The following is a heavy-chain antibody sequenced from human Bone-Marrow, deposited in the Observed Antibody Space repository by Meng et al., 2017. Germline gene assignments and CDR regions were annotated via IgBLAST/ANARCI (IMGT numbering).Heavy chain of an antibody. J-gene: IGHJ4*02. CDR3: NWNDFGDY. Sequence: GRLVGFGGGLVRPGGSLRPSCAASGFTFSNAWMSWVRQAPGRGLEWVARIKSKTDGETPDYAAPVKGRFTISRDDSKNTLYLQMHSLKTEDTAVYYCNWNDFGDYWGQGALVTVSS. D-gene: IGHD1-1*01. CDR2: IKSKTDGETP. V-gene: IGHV3-15*01. CDR1: GFTFSNAW.